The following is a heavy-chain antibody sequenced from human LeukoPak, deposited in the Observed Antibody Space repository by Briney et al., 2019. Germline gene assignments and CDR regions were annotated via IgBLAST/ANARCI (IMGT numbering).Heavy chain of an antibody. CDR2: IYYSGST. D-gene: IGHD6-13*01. V-gene: IGHV4-59*01. CDR1: GGSISYYY. Sequence: PSETLSLTCTVSGGSISYYYWSWIRQPPGKGLEWIGYIYYSGSTNYNPSLKSRVTISVDTSKNQFSLKLSSVTAADTAVYYCARGSSTADPWGQGTLVTVSS. CDR3: ARGSSTADP. J-gene: IGHJ5*02.